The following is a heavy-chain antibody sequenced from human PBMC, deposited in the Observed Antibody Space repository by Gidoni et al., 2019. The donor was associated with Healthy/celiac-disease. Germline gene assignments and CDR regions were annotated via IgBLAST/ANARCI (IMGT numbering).Heavy chain of an antibody. CDR1: GYTFTSYY. CDR2: INPSGGST. Sequence: QVQLVQSGAEVKKPGASVKVSCKASGYTFTSYYIPWVRQAPGQGLEWMGIINPSGGSTSYAQKFQGRVTMTRDTSTSTVYMELSSLRSEDTAVYYCARDVLDIVVVPAAGYGGIGGMDVWGQGTTVTVSS. D-gene: IGHD2-2*01. CDR3: ARDVLDIVVVPAAGYGGIGGMDV. V-gene: IGHV1-46*01. J-gene: IGHJ6*02.